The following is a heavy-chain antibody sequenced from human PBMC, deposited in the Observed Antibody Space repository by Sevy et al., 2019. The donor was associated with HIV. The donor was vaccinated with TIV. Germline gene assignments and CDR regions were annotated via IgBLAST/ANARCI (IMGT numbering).Heavy chain of an antibody. J-gene: IGHJ5*02. CDR2: INPSSGGT. Sequence: ASVKVSCKASGYTFIGYYIHWLRQAPGQCLEWIGRINPSSGGTKYTQKFQGRVTVTTDMSVSTGYMELIGLRSDDTAMYYCAGQTSGWYDWFDPWGQGTLVTVSS. CDR1: GYTFIGYY. CDR3: AGQTSGWYDWFDP. D-gene: IGHD6-19*01. V-gene: IGHV1-2*06.